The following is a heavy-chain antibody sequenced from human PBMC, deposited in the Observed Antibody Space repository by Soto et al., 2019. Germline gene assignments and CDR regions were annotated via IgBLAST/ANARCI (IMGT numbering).Heavy chain of an antibody. Sequence: PGGSLRLSCAASGFTVSSNYMSWVRQAPGKGLEWVSVIYSGGSTYYADSVKGRFTISRDNSKNTLYLQMNSLRAEDTAVYYCARDQPHYSSSAGGFYYYYYYMDVWGKGTTVTVSS. J-gene: IGHJ6*03. CDR1: GFTVSSNY. D-gene: IGHD6-6*01. CDR3: ARDQPHYSSSAGGFYYYYYYMDV. V-gene: IGHV3-66*01. CDR2: IYSGGST.